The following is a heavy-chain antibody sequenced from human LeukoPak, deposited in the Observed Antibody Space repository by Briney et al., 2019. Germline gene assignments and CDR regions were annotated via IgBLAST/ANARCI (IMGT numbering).Heavy chain of an antibody. Sequence: SDTLSLTCIVSGGSISSYYWSWIRQPPGKGLEWIGYIYYSGSTNYNPSLKSRVTISVDTSKNQFSLKLSSVTAADTAVYYCARGPLTTVTNRRNYYFGYWGQGTLVTVSS. CDR2: IYYSGST. D-gene: IGHD4-17*01. V-gene: IGHV4-59*01. J-gene: IGHJ4*02. CDR1: GGSISSYY. CDR3: ARGPLTTVTNRRNYYFGY.